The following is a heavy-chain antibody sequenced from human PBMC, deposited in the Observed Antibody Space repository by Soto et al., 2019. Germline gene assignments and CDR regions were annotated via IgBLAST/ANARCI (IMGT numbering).Heavy chain of an antibody. Sequence: TLSITCPVSGGSISSGDYYWSWIRQPPGKGLEWIGYIYYSGSTYYNPSLKSRVTISVDTSKNQFSLKLSSVTAADTAVYYCARLEGIAAAGYKAYYYYGMDVWGQGTTVTVSS. CDR2: IYYSGST. CDR1: GGSISSGDYY. D-gene: IGHD6-13*01. J-gene: IGHJ6*02. V-gene: IGHV4-30-4*01. CDR3: ARLEGIAAAGYKAYYYYGMDV.